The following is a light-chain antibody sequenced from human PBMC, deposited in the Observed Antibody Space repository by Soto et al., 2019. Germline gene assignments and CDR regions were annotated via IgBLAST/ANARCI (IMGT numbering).Light chain of an antibody. Sequence: QSVLTQPAYVSGSPGQSITISCTGASIDVGGYNYVSWYQQHPGKAPNLMIYDVSNRPSGVSNRFSGSKSGNTASLTISGLQAEDEADYYCSSYTTSSTYVFGTGTKVTVL. CDR3: SSYTTSSTYV. V-gene: IGLV2-14*03. CDR1: SIDVGGYNY. CDR2: DVS. J-gene: IGLJ1*01.